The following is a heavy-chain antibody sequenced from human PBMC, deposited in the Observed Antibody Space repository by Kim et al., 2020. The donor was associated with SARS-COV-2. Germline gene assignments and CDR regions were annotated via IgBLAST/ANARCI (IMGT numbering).Heavy chain of an antibody. J-gene: IGHJ6*02. Sequence: GRFTISRDNSKNTLYLQMNSLRAEDTAVYYCAKRIEYGGDSRFQYYYGMDVWGQGTTVTVSS. CDR3: AKRIEYGGDSRFQYYYGMDV. D-gene: IGHD2-21*02. V-gene: IGHV3-23*01.